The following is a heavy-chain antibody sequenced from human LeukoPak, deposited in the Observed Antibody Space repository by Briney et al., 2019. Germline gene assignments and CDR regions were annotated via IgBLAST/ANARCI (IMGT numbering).Heavy chain of an antibody. D-gene: IGHD3-22*01. CDR1: GFTFSSYG. CDR2: ISGSDGRT. Sequence: PGGSLRLSCAASGFTFSSYGMNWVRQAPGKGLEWVSAISGSDGRTYYADSVKGRFTISRDNSENTLYLQMNSLRDEDTAVYYCAKDANYYDSSGYYGPFDYWGQGTLVTVSS. CDR3: AKDANYYDSSGYYGPFDY. V-gene: IGHV3-23*01. J-gene: IGHJ4*02.